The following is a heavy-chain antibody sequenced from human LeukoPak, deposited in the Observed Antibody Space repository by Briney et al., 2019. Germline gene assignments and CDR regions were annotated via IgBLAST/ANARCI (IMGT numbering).Heavy chain of an antibody. J-gene: IGHJ3*01. CDR2: IWPDGSNK. Sequence: PGGSLRLSCEASGVAFSSYGIHWVRQAPGKGLEWVAVIWPDGSNKYYADSVKGRFTISRDNSKNTLWLQMNSLRTDDTALYYSPGAAGAFVFWGQGTMVTVFS. V-gene: IGHV3-33*03. CDR3: PGAAGAFVF. D-gene: IGHD6-13*01. CDR1: GVAFSSYG.